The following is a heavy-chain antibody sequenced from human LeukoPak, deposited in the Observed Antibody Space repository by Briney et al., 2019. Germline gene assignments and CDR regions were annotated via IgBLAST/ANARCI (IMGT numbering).Heavy chain of an antibody. CDR1: GFTFSNYG. J-gene: IGHJ4*02. CDR3: VRGLLGPDY. CDR2: INNDGSGT. V-gene: IGHV3-74*01. D-gene: IGHD7-27*01. Sequence: GGSLRLSCAASGFTFSNYGMHWVRQAPGKGLMWVSRINNDGSGTVYADSVEGRFTISRDNAKNTVYLQMNSLRADDTAVYYCVRGLLGPDYWGQGTQVTVSS.